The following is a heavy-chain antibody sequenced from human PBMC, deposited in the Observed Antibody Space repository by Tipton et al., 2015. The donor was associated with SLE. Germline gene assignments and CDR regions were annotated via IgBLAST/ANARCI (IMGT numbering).Heavy chain of an antibody. CDR2: INHSGST. V-gene: IGHV4-34*01. CDR3: AGGALGGQQLVRHYYYGMDV. Sequence: TLSLTCAVYGGSFSGYYWSWIRQPPGKGLEWIGEINHSGSTNHNPSLKSRVTISVDTPKNQFSLKLSSVTAADTAVYYCAGGALGGQQLVRHYYYGMDVWGQGTTVTVSS. J-gene: IGHJ6*02. D-gene: IGHD6-13*01. CDR1: GGSFSGYY.